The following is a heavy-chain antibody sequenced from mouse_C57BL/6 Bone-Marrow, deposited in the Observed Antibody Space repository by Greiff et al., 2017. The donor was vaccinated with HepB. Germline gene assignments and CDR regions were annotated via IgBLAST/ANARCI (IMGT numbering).Heavy chain of an antibody. Sequence: QVQLQQSGAELVRPGASVTLSCKASGYTFTDYEMHWVKQTPVQGLEWIGAIDPETGGTAYNQKFKGKAILTADKSSSTAYMELRSLTSEDSAVYYCTRGGQLTPEFAYWGQGTLVTVSA. CDR3: TRGGQLTPEFAY. D-gene: IGHD3-2*02. V-gene: IGHV1-15*01. CDR2: IDPETGGT. J-gene: IGHJ3*01. CDR1: GYTFTDYE.